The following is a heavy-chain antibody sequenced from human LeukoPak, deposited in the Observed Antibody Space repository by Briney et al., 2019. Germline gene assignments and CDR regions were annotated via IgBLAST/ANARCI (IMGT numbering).Heavy chain of an antibody. D-gene: IGHD3-22*01. CDR2: IDRSSSNY. CDR3: ARWSGGITMTLYECCDFDY. J-gene: IGHJ4*02. V-gene: IGHV3-21*01. CDR1: GFTLNSYS. Sequence: GGCLRLSCAASGFTLNSYSMNCVRQAPGKGLEWVSSIDRSSSNYYYADSVRGRITVSRDNAEISLFLQMNSLRAEDTAVYYCARWSGGITMTLYECCDFDYWGQGTLVTVSS.